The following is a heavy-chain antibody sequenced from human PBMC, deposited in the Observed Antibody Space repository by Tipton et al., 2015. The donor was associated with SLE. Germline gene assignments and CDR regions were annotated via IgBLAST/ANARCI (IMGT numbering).Heavy chain of an antibody. V-gene: IGHV3-23*01. J-gene: IGHJ6*02. CDR1: GFTFSSYG. CDR3: ANSPPYMGCSGVTCQSYYGLDV. CDR2: ISAGSGST. Sequence: GSLRLSCAASGFTFSSYGMSWVRQAPGKGLEWVSTISAGSGSTKYADSVKGRFTISRDNSKNTLYLQMSSLRAEDTAVYHCANSPPYMGCSGVTCQSYYGLDVWGQGTTVIVSS. D-gene: IGHD2-15*01.